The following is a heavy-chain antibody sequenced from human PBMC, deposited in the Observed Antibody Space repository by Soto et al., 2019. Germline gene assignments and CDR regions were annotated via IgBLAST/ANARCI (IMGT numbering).Heavy chain of an antibody. CDR3: AAYCTGASCRCERAGALDY. CDR2: IYSGST. V-gene: IGHV4-31*01. D-gene: IGHD2-8*02. J-gene: IGHJ4*02. CDR1: GGSISSGNYY. Sequence: QVQLQESGTGLVKPSQTLSLTCTVSGGSISSGNYYWSWTRQYPEKGLEYIGYIYSGSTFYNPSLNRLVTISAETSAKKFSLNLTAVTAADTGGDYCAAYCTGASCRCERAGALDYWGQGALVTVSS.